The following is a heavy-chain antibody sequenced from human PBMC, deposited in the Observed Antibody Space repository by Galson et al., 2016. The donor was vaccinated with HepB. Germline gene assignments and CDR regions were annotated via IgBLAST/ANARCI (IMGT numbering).Heavy chain of an antibody. CDR2: ISGWGGSS. V-gene: IGHV3-23*01. Sequence: SLRLSCAASGFTFSSFTMSWVRQAPGKGLEWVSDISGWGGSSSYADSVRGRLTISRDNSKNMVYPQMNSLRAEDTATYYCVQGSTAPAVWGKGTTVTVSS. J-gene: IGHJ6*04. CDR1: GFTFSSFT. D-gene: IGHD1-26*01. CDR3: VQGSTAPAV.